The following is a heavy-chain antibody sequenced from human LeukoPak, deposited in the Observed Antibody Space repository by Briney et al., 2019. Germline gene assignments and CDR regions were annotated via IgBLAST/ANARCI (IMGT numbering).Heavy chain of an antibody. Sequence: SQTLSLTCSVSGGSISSSNYYWGWIRQPPGKGLEWIGSIYYSGSTYYNPSLKSRVTISVDTSKNQFSLKLSSVTAADTAVYYCARGHYASGLDYWGQGTLVTVSS. V-gene: IGHV4-39*01. CDR2: IYYSGST. CDR1: GGSISSSNYY. CDR3: ARGHYASGLDY. D-gene: IGHD6-19*01. J-gene: IGHJ4*02.